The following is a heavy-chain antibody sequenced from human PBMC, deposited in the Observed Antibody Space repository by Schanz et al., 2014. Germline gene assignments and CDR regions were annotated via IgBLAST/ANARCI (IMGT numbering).Heavy chain of an antibody. J-gene: IGHJ4*02. CDR1: GFIFGSSV. CDR3: VSSGSYSSYAF. D-gene: IGHD3-10*01. CDR2: IGTSGGT. Sequence: EVQLLESGGGLIQPGGSLRLSCAASGFIFGSSVMAWVRQAPGKGLEWVSTIGTSGGTNYAESVKGRFTISRDNAKNSLYLQMNSLRAEDTAVYHCVSSGSYSSYAFWGQGTLVTVSS. V-gene: IGHV3-23*01.